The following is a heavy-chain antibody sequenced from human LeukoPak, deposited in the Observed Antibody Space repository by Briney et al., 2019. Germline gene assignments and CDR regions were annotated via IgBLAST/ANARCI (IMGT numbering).Heavy chain of an antibody. Sequence: SETLSLTCSGSGGSISSDYWSLIRQPPGKGLEWIGYMYYTGRTNYTPSIKSRVTISLATSKTQFSLKLSSVTPADTAVYYCARVSVVYGMDVWGQGTTVTVSS. V-gene: IGHV4-59*01. CDR2: MYYTGRT. J-gene: IGHJ6*02. CDR1: GGSISSDY. CDR3: ARVSVVYGMDV.